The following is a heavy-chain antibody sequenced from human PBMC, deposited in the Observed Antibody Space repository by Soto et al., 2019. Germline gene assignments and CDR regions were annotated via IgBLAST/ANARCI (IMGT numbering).Heavy chain of an antibody. J-gene: IGHJ4*02. CDR2: IKSRADDETT. Sequence: QGRGLEWVGRIKSRADDETTDYAAEVKGRVTISRDDSNNVLDLQVNSLTTDDTGTYYWTPRITLFTVHNSWGQGAQVTVSS. CDR3: TPRITLFTVHNS. V-gene: IGHV3-15*07.